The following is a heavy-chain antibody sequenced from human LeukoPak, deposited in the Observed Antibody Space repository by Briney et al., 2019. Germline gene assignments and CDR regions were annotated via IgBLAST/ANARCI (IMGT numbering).Heavy chain of an antibody. CDR2: IYYSGST. CDR1: GGSISSYY. D-gene: IGHD3-10*01. CDR3: AKERGDYHGSGSYYNGAFDY. J-gene: IGHJ4*02. Sequence: PSETLSLTCTVSGGSISSYYWSWIRQPPGKGLEWIGYIYYSGSTNDNPSLKSRVTMSVDMSRNQFSLKLTSVTAADTAVYYCAKERGDYHGSGSYYNGAFDYWGQGTLVTVSS. V-gene: IGHV4-59*12.